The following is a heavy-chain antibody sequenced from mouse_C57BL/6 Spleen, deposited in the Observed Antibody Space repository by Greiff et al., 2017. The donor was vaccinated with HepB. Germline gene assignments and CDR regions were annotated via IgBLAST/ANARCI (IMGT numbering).Heavy chain of an antibody. CDR2: IDPSDSYT. Sequence: VQLQQPGAELVKPGASVKLSCKASGYTFTSYWMQWVKQRPGQGLEWIGEIDPSDSYTNYNQKFKGKATLTVDISSSTAYMQLSSLTSEDSAVYYCARSVYDYGYFDYWGQGTTLTVSS. CDR3: ARSVYDYGYFDY. J-gene: IGHJ2*01. D-gene: IGHD2-4*01. CDR1: GYTFTSYW. V-gene: IGHV1-50*01.